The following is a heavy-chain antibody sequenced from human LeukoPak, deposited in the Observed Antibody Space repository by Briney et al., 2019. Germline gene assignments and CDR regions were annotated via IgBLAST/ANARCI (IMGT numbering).Heavy chain of an antibody. V-gene: IGHV3-23*01. CDR3: AKVRQGYYYYMDV. CDR2: IGGSGAGT. D-gene: IGHD6-6*01. J-gene: IGHJ6*03. Sequence: GGSLRLSCAASGLTFSSYAMIWVRQAPGKGLEWVSGIGGSGAGTYYAGTVKGRFTISRDNSRNMVWLQMNSLSAEGTALYYCAKVRQGYYYYMDVWGKGTTVTVSS. CDR1: GLTFSSYA.